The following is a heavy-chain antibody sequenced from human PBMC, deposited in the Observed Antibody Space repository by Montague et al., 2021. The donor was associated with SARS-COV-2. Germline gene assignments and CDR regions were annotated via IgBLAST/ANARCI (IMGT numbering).Heavy chain of an antibody. V-gene: IGHV4-39*01. CDR3: ASSYYYGSGTYVYNYYMDI. CDR2: ISYSGRT. D-gene: IGHD3-10*01. CDR1: GGSVSSSPYY. J-gene: IGHJ6*03. Sequence: SETLSLTCTVSGGSVSSSPYYWSWIRQHPGRGLEWVGRISYSGRTYFSPSLKSRLTISVDSSENQFSLRLSSVTAADTAVYYCASSYYYGSGTYVYNYYMDIWGKGTTVTVSS.